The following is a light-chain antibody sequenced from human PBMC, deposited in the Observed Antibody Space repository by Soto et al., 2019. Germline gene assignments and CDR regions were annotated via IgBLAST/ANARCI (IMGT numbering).Light chain of an antibody. CDR3: HPYHRYSPGNT. Sequence: DIQMTQSPSTLSASVGDRVTITCRASHSISSWLAWYQQKPGKAPKLLIYDASSLESGVPSRFSGSGSGTDFTFNIRTLQPDDFAYSYCHPYHRYSPGNTFGLGIKLEIK. J-gene: IGKJ2*01. CDR1: HSISSW. CDR2: DAS. V-gene: IGKV1-5*01.